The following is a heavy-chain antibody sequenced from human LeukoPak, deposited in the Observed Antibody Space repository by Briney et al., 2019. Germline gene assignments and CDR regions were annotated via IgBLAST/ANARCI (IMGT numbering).Heavy chain of an antibody. CDR2: IYYSGST. V-gene: IGHV4-39*01. CDR3: ARLEGYSSSWYVSYYFDY. D-gene: IGHD6-13*01. J-gene: IGHJ4*02. CDR1: GGSISSSSYY. Sequence: SETLSLTCTVSGGSISSSSYYWGWIRQPPGKALEWIGSIYYSGSTYYNPSLKSRVTISVDTSKNQFSLKLSSVTAADTAVYYCARLEGYSSSWYVSYYFDYWGQGTLVTVSS.